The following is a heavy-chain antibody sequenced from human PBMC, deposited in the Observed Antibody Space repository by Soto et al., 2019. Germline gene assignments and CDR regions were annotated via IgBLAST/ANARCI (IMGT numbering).Heavy chain of an antibody. CDR2: ISYDGSNK. D-gene: IGHD5-12*01. Sequence: GGSLRLSCAASGFTFSSYAMHWVRQAPGKGLEWVAVISYDGSNKYYADSVKGRFTISRDNSKNTLYLQMNSLRAEDTAVYYCARSNIVATISYYYYGMEVWGQGTTVTVS. CDR1: GFTFSSYA. V-gene: IGHV3-30-3*01. CDR3: ARSNIVATISYYYYGMEV. J-gene: IGHJ6*02.